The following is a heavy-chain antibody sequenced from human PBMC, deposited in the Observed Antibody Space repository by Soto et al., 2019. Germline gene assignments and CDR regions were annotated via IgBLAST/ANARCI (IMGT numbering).Heavy chain of an antibody. Sequence: PSETLSLTCTVSGGSISSYYWSWIRQPPGKGLEWIGYIYYSGSTNYNPSLKSRVTISVDTSKNQFSLKLSSVTAADTAVYYCARDLGVRYFDAGLSSGGWFDPWGQGTLVTVSS. J-gene: IGHJ5*02. D-gene: IGHD3-9*01. CDR2: IYYSGST. CDR1: GGSISSYY. CDR3: ARDLGVRYFDAGLSSGGWFDP. V-gene: IGHV4-59*01.